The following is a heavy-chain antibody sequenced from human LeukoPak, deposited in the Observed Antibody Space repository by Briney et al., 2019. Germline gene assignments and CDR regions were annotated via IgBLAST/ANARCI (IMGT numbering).Heavy chain of an antibody. CDR2: INHSGST. V-gene: IGHV4-34*01. Sequence: PSETLSLTCAVYGGSFSGYYWSWIRQPPGKGLEWIGEINHSGSTNYNPSLKSRVTISVDTSKNQFSLKLSSVTAADTAVYYCAREPRSSSWYIRYYFDYWGQGTLVTVSS. J-gene: IGHJ4*02. D-gene: IGHD6-13*01. CDR1: GGSFSGYY. CDR3: AREPRSSSWYIRYYFDY.